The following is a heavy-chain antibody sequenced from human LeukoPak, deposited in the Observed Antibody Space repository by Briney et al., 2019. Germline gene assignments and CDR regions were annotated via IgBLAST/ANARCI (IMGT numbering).Heavy chain of an antibody. Sequence: GGSLRLSCAASGFTFSSYAMHWVRQAPGKGVEWVAVISYDGSNKYYADSVKGRFTISRDNSKNTLYLQMNSLRAEDTAVYYCARAGLDGYNYDNWFDPWGKGTLVTVSS. J-gene: IGHJ5*02. V-gene: IGHV3-30*04. CDR1: GFTFSSYA. D-gene: IGHD5-24*01. CDR2: ISYDGSNK. CDR3: ARAGLDGYNYDNWFDP.